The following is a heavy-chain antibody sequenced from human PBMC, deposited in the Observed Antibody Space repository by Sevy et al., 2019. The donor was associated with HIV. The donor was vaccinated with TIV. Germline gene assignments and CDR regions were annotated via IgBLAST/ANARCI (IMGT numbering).Heavy chain of an antibody. CDR2: IYTSWST. D-gene: IGHD3-10*01. CDR3: AGGITMVRVVIIKTLDY. V-gene: IGHV4-61*02. J-gene: IGHJ4*02. CDR1: GGSISSGSYY. Sequence: SETLSLTCTVSGGSISSGSYYWSWIRQPAGKGLEWIGRIYTSWSTNYNPSLKSRVTISVDTSKNQFSLKLSSVTAADTAMYYCAGGITMVRVVIIKTLDYWGQGTLVTVSS.